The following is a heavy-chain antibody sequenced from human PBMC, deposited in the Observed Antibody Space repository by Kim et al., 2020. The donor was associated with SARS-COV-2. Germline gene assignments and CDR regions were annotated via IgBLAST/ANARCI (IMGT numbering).Heavy chain of an antibody. Sequence: GGSLRLSCAASGFTFSSYAMHWVRQAPGKGLEWVAVISYDGSNKYYADSVKGRFTISRDNSKNTLYLQMNSLRAEDTAVYYCARESPLYPPGIAAAGTSHDAFDIWGQGTMVTVSS. J-gene: IGHJ3*02. V-gene: IGHV3-30-3*01. CDR1: GFTFSSYA. CDR2: ISYDGSNK. CDR3: ARESPLYPPGIAAAGTSHDAFDI. D-gene: IGHD6-13*01.